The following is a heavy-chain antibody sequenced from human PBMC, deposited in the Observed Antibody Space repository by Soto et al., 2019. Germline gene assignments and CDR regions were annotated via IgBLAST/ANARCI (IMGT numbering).Heavy chain of an antibody. V-gene: IGHV1-46*01. D-gene: IGHD7-27*01. CDR3: ARLLSNSGGNLDF. CDR1: GYTFTRNY. Sequence: ASVKVSCKASGYTFTRNYIHWLRQAPGQGLEWMGIINPSGGYTDYAQRFQGRITMTRDMSTSTVYMELSSLTTEDTALYYCARLLSNSGGNLDFWGQGTLVTVSS. CDR2: INPSGGYT. J-gene: IGHJ4*02.